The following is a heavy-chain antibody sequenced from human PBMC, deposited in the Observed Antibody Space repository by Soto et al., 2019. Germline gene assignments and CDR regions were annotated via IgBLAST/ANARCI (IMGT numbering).Heavy chain of an antibody. CDR3: AGGGWNNVRGNYYGMDV. Sequence: LSLTCAFTSGIFRSSNSGSRVGPPPGREQEWCGEIYHSGSTSDNPSLKSRVTISVDNSKNQFSLQQSSVTAADTAVVYCAGGGWNNVRGNYYGMDVWGQGTTVTVAS. J-gene: IGHJ6*02. V-gene: IGHV4-4*02. CDR2: IYHSGST. D-gene: IGHD1-1*01. CDR1: SGIFRSSNS.